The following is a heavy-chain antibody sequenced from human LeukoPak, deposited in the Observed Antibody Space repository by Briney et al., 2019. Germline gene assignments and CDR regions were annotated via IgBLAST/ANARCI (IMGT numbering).Heavy chain of an antibody. J-gene: IGHJ4*02. D-gene: IGHD4-11*01. CDR3: ATDSYSNYSYYFDY. V-gene: IGHV3-7*01. Sequence: GGSLRLSCAASGFTFSSYWMSWVRQAPGKGLEWVANIKQDGSEKYYVDSVKGRFTTSRDNAKNSLYLQMNSLRAEDTAVYYCATDSYSNYSYYFDYWGQGTLVTVSS. CDR1: GFTFSSYW. CDR2: IKQDGSEK.